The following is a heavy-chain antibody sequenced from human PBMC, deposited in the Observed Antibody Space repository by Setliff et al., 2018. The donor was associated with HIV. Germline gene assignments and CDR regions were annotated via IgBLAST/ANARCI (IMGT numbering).Heavy chain of an antibody. D-gene: IGHD3-16*01. CDR2: IGAGGDT. CDR1: GFIFSSSD. Sequence: PGGSLRLSCAASGFIFSSSDMHWVRQAPGKGLEWVSAIGAGGDTYYPDSVRGRFSISRENAKNSLYLQMNSLRAEDTAVYYCIGGVYHYYMDVWGKGTTVTVSS. CDR3: IGGVYHYYMDV. J-gene: IGHJ6*03. V-gene: IGHV3-13*01.